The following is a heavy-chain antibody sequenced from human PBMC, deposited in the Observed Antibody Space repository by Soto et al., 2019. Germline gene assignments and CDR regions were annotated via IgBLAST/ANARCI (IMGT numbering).Heavy chain of an antibody. CDR1: GGSIKSDY. Sequence: QVQLQESGPGLVKPSETLSLSCAVSGGSIKSDYWTWVRQPPGQGLEWIGYIYSRGSTNYNPSLKSRVTISADTSKNQFSLRLTSVTAADTAVYYCARWAFGVDALDSWGQGTMVAVSS. CDR3: ARWAFGVDALDS. V-gene: IGHV4-59*01. J-gene: IGHJ3*01. D-gene: IGHD1-26*01. CDR2: IYSRGST.